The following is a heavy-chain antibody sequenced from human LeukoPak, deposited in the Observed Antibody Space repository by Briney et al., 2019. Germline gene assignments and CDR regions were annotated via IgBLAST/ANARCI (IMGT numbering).Heavy chain of an antibody. CDR3: ARLDGYHQSSGYHPRYFDY. D-gene: IGHD3-22*01. J-gene: IGHJ4*02. CDR1: GYTCGNYW. CDR2: TYRGSDT. V-gene: IGHV5-51*01. Sequence: GESLKISCTAAGYTCGNYWIGWVRQMPGKGLEWMAITYRGSDTRYSPSFQGQVTISVDITTAYLQWRSLKASDTAMYYCARLDGYHQSSGYHPRYFDYWGQGTLVTVSS.